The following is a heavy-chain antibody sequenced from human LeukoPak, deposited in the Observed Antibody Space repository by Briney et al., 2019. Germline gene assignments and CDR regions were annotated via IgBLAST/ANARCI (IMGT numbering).Heavy chain of an antibody. V-gene: IGHV3-23*01. CDR3: ARDGPAVVVPAATGGMDV. Sequence: GGSLRLSCAASGFTFTNYAMNWVRQAPGKGLEWVSVIGATDGVTHYTDSVKGRFTIFRDNAKNSLYLQMNSLRAEDTAVYYCARDGPAVVVPAATGGMDVWGQGTTVTVSS. CDR1: GFTFTNYA. CDR2: IGATDGVT. J-gene: IGHJ6*02. D-gene: IGHD2-2*01.